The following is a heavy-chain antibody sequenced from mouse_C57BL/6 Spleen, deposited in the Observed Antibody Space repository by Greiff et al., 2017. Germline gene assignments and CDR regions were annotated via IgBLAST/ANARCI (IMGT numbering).Heavy chain of an antibody. J-gene: IGHJ2*01. V-gene: IGHV10-1*01. CDR3: VRGAPNYFDY. CDR2: IRSKSNNYAT. Sequence: EVKLMESGGGLVQPKGSLKLSCAASGFSFNTYAMNWVRQAPGKGLEWVARIRSKSNNYATYYADSVKDRFTISRDDSESMLYLQMNNLKTEDTAMYYCVRGAPNYFDYWGQGTTLTVSS. CDR1: GFSFNTYA.